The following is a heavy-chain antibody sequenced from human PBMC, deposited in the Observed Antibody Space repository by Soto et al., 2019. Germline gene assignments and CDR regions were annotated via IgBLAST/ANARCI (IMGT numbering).Heavy chain of an antibody. CDR2: IYYSGST. J-gene: IGHJ5*02. CDR1: GGSISSGGYY. D-gene: IGHD1-26*01. Sequence: SETLSLTCTVSGGSISSGGYYWSWIRQHPGKGLEWIGYIYYSGSTYYNPSLKSRVTISVDTSKNQFSLKLSSVTAADTAVYYCARVEDSVSYEANCFDPWGQGTLVTVSS. CDR3: ARVEDSVSYEANCFDP. V-gene: IGHV4-31*03.